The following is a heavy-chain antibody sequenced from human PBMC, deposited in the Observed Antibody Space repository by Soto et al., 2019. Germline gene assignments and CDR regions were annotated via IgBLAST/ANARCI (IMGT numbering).Heavy chain of an antibody. V-gene: IGHV4-39*01. Sequence: SETLSLTCTVSCGSISSSSYYWGWIRQPPGKGLEWIGSIYYSGSTYYNPSLKSRVTISVDTSKNQFSLKLSSVTAADTAVYYCARHVTTVTSYYFDYWGQGTLVTVSS. CDR3: ARHVTTVTSYYFDY. J-gene: IGHJ4*02. CDR2: IYYSGST. CDR1: CGSISSSSYY. D-gene: IGHD4-17*01.